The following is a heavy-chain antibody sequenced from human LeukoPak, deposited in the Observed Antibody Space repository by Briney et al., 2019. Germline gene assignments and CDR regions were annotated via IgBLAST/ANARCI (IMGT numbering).Heavy chain of an antibody. Sequence: PSETLSLTCAVYGGPFSGYYWSWIRQPPGKGLEWIGEINHSGSTNYNPSLKSRVTISVDTSKNQFSLKLSSVTAADTAVYYCARRRARRTDNWFDPWGQGTLVTVSS. J-gene: IGHJ5*02. CDR3: ARRRARRTDNWFDP. V-gene: IGHV4-34*01. CDR1: GGPFSGYY. CDR2: INHSGST. D-gene: IGHD3/OR15-3a*01.